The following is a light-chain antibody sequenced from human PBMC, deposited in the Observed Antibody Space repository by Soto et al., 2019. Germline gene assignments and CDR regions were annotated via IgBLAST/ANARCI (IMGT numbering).Light chain of an antibody. CDR1: SGHRTHP. J-gene: IGLJ2*01. CDR3: QAWDAGLVV. V-gene: IGLV4-69*01. CDR2: LTSDGSH. Sequence: QSVLTQSPSASASLGASVKLTCILSSGHRTHPIAWHQLQPGKGPRFLMKLTSDGSHNRGDGIPDRFSGSSSGAERYLSISSLHSEDEADYYCQAWDAGLVVFGGGTQLTVL.